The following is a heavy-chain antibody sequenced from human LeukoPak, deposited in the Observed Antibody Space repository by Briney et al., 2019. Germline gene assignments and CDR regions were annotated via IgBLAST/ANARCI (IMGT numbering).Heavy chain of an antibody. J-gene: IGHJ4*02. CDR1: GFSLSTSGVG. D-gene: IGHD1-7*01. CDR3: ARSIGYKSNYHENFDY. CDR2: IYWNDDK. V-gene: IGHV2-5*01. Sequence: SGPTLVNPTQTLTLTCTFSGFSLSTSGVGVGWIRQPPGKALEWLALIYWNDDKRYSPSLKTRLTITKDTSKNQVVLTMTNMDPVDTATYYCARSIGYKSNYHENFDYWGQGTLVTVSS.